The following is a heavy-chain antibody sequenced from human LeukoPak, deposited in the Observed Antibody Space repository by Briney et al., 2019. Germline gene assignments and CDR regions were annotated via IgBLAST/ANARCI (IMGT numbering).Heavy chain of an antibody. D-gene: IGHD3-22*01. CDR3: ARGRGYYFY. J-gene: IGHJ4*02. CDR1: GGSTSSNY. CDR2: IYYSGST. V-gene: IGHV4-59*01. Sequence: PSETLSLTCTVSGGSTSSNYWSWIRQPPGKGLEWIGYIYYSGSTNYNPSLKSRVTISVDTSKNQFSLKLSSVTAADTAVYYCARGRGYYFYWGQGTLVTVSS.